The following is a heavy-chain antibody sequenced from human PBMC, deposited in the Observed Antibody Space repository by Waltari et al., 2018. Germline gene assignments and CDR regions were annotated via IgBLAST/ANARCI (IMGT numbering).Heavy chain of an antibody. V-gene: IGHV1-3*01. CDR3: VRARILGVGLMDV. CDR1: GYTFSSYA. CDR2: INAGNGKT. Sequence: QVQLVQSGAEVMKPGASVKVSCKTSGYTFSSYAMHWVRQAPGQRLGWMGWINAGNGKTKYSQKFQGRVTITRDTSASPAYMELSSLRSEDTAVYHCVRARILGVGLMDVWGKGTTVIVSS. D-gene: IGHD3-3*01. J-gene: IGHJ6*03.